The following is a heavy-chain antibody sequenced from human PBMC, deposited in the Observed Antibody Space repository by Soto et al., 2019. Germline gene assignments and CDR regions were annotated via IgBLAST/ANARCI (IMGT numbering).Heavy chain of an antibody. CDR3: TTDLGGSCV. Sequence: QLVESGGGLVKPGGSLRLSCAASGVSFSDAWMNWVRQAPGKGLEWVGRIKRNIDGGATDYAAPLKGSLTISRYDSKNPLYLQMNSLKTEDTAVYYCTTDLGGSCVWGQGTLVTVSS. CDR2: IKRNIDGGAT. CDR1: GVSFSDAW. D-gene: IGHD2-15*01. J-gene: IGHJ4*02. V-gene: IGHV3-15*07.